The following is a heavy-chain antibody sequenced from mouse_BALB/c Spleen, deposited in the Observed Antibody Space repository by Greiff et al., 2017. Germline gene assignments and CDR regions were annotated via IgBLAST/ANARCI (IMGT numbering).Heavy chain of an antibody. CDR1: GFAFSSYD. Sequence: EVKLVESGGGLVKPGGSLKLSCAASGFAFSSYDMSWVRQTPEKRLEWVAYISSGGGSTYYPDTVKGRFTISRDNAKNTLYLQMSSLKSEDTAMYYCARLRGYAMDYWGQGTSVTVSS. V-gene: IGHV5-12-1*01. CDR2: ISSGGGST. J-gene: IGHJ4*01. CDR3: ARLRGYAMDY.